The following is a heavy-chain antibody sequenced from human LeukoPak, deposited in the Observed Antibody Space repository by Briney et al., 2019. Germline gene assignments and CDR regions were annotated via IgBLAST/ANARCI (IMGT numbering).Heavy chain of an antibody. CDR3: AMGGYSYGFRGGRFDY. CDR2: ISSSGSTI. Sequence: GGSLRLSCAASGFTFSSYEMNWVGQAPGKGLEGVSYISSSGSTIYYADSVKGRFTISRDNAKNSLYLQMNSLRAEDTAVYYCAMGGYSYGFRGGRFDYWGQGTLVTVSS. V-gene: IGHV3-48*03. J-gene: IGHJ4*02. D-gene: IGHD5-18*01. CDR1: GFTFSSYE.